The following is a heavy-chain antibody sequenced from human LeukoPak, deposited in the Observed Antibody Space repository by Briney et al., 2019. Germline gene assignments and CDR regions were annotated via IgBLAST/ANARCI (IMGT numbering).Heavy chain of an antibody. V-gene: IGHV3-23*01. CDR2: LSGSGAGT. J-gene: IGHJ4*02. CDR1: GFTFSDYA. CDR3: ARVRYCSSTSCYHAYGPFDY. Sequence: GGSLRLSCAASGFTFSDYALGWVRQAPGRGLEWVATLSGSGAGTYYSDSVQGRFTISRDNSKRTLFLQMNSLRAEDTAMYYCARVRYCSSTSCYHAYGPFDYWGQGTLVTVSS. D-gene: IGHD2-2*01.